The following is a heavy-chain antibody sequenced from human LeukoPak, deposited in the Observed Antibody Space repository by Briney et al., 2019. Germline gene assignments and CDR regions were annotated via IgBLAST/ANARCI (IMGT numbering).Heavy chain of an antibody. CDR3: ARRVEYSKAWDY. D-gene: IGHD4-11*01. Sequence: PSETLSLTCAVSGYSISSVYYWGWIRQPPGKGLEWIGSIYHSGSTYYNPSLKSRVTISVDTSKNQFSLKLSSVAAADTAVYYCARRVEYSKAWDYWGQGTLVTVSS. J-gene: IGHJ4*02. CDR1: GYSISSVYY. V-gene: IGHV4-38-2*01. CDR2: IYHSGST.